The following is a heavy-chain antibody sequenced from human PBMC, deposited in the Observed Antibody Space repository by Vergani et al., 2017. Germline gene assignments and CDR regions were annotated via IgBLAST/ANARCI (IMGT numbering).Heavy chain of an antibody. D-gene: IGHD6-13*01. V-gene: IGHV1-46*01. CDR3: AGAYSSSWCPDYYYYGMDV. J-gene: IGHJ6*02. CDR2: INPSGGHT. Sequence: QVQVVQSGAEVKKSGASVKVSCKTSGYTFSKYYMHWVRQAPGQGLEGMGIINPSGGHTNYAQKFQGRVTMTRDTSTSTVYKELSSLRAEDTAIYYCAGAYSSSWCPDYYYYGMDVWGQGTTVTVSS. CDR1: GYTFSKYY.